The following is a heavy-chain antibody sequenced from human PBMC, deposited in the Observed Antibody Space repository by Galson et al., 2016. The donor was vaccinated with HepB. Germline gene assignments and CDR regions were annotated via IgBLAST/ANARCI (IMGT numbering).Heavy chain of an antibody. CDR2: IRSKANNYET. V-gene: IGHV3-73*01. J-gene: IGHJ5*02. CDR3: TRHLDPGYSSSWYFWFDP. D-gene: IGHD6-13*01. Sequence: SLRLSCAVSGLTFSGSAMHWVRQASGKGLEWVGHIRSKANNYETAYAASVNGRFTISRDDSKNTAYLQMNSLKTEDKAVYYCTRHLDPGYSSSWYFWFDPWGQGTLVTVSS. CDR1: GLTFSGSA.